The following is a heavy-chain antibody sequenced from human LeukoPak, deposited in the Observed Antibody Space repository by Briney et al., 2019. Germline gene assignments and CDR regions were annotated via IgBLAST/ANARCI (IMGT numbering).Heavy chain of an antibody. CDR1: GGTFSSYA. CDR2: IIPIFGIA. CDR3: AGDRFRASSIAALTPFDY. V-gene: IGHV1-69*04. Sequence: SVKVSCKASGGTFSSYAISWVRQAPGQGLEWMGRIIPIFGIANYAQKFQGRVTITADKSTSTAYMELSSLRSEDTAVYYCAGDRFRASSIAALTPFDYWGQGTLVTVSS. D-gene: IGHD6-6*01. J-gene: IGHJ4*02.